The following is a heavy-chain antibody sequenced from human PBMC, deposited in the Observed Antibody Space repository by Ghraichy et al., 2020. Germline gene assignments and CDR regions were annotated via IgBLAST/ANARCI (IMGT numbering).Heavy chain of an antibody. CDR1: GFTVSSNY. J-gene: IGHJ2*01. CDR3: ARRRDGYNYNWYFDL. V-gene: IGHV3-66*04. D-gene: IGHD5-24*01. CDR2: IYSGGST. Sequence: GGSLRLSCAASGFTVSSNYMSWVRQAPGKGLEWVSVIYSGGSTYYADSVKGRFTISRDNSKNTLYLQMNSLRAEDTAVYYCARRRDGYNYNWYFDLWGRGTLVTVSS.